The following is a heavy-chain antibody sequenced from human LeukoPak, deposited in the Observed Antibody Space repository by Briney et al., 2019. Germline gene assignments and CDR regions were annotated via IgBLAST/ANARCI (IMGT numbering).Heavy chain of an antibody. D-gene: IGHD6-13*01. CDR1: GYTFTGYY. CDR3: ARESYSSSWPMYYYYMDV. J-gene: IGHJ6*03. CDR2: INPNSGGT. Sequence: ASVKVSCKASGYTFTGYYMHWVRQAPGQGLEWMGWINPNSGGTNYAQKFQGRITMTRDTSISTAYMELSRLRSDDTAVYYCARESYSSSWPMYYYYMDVWGKGTTVTVSS. V-gene: IGHV1-2*02.